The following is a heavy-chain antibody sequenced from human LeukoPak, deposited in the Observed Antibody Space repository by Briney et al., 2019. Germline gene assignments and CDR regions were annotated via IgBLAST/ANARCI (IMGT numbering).Heavy chain of an antibody. Sequence: PAETLSLTCTVSGGSISSYYWSWIRQPPGKGLEWIGYIYYSGSTNYNRPLKSRVTISVDTTNNQYSLKLSSVTAADTAVYYCARLSSSWPNYYYYYMDVWGKGTTVTVSS. V-gene: IGHV4-59*01. D-gene: IGHD6-13*01. CDR2: IYYSGST. CDR3: ARLSSSWPNYYYYYMDV. J-gene: IGHJ6*03. CDR1: GGSISSYY.